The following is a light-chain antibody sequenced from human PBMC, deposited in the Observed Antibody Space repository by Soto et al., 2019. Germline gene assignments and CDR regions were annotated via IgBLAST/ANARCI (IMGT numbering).Light chain of an antibody. CDR3: QQYTNWPPLT. CDR1: QSVHSD. J-gene: IGKJ4*01. V-gene: IGKV3-15*01. CDR2: DAS. Sequence: EIVMTQSPATLSVSPGEGATLSCRASQSVHSDLAWYQQKPGQAPRLLIYDASTRATGIPARFSGSGSVTEFTLTISSLQSEDVAVYYCQQYTNWPPLTFGGGTKVEI.